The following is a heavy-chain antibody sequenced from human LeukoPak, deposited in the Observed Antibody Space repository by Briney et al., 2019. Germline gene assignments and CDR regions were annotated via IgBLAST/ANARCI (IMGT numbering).Heavy chain of an antibody. CDR1: GGSISSHY. J-gene: IGHJ4*02. Sequence: SGTLSLTCTVPGGSISSHYCSWIRQPPGKGLEWIGNIYYSGSTNYNPSLKSRVTISVDTSKNQFSLKLSSVTAADTAVYYCARQINSWYYFDYWGQGTLVTVSS. D-gene: IGHD2-21*01. CDR2: IYYSGST. V-gene: IGHV4-59*08. CDR3: ARQINSWYYFDY.